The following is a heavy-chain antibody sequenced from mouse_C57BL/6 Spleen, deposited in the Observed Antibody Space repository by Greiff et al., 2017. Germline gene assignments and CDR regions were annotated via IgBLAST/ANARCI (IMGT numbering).Heavy chain of an antibody. D-gene: IGHD2-4*01. CDR2: ISGGGGNT. CDR1: GFTFSSYT. CDR3: ARPYDYDRNWYFDV. V-gene: IGHV5-9*01. J-gene: IGHJ1*03. Sequence: EVKLMESGGGLVKPGGSLKLSCAASGFTFSSYTMSWVRQTPEKRLEWVATISGGGGNTYYPDSVKGRFTISRDNAKNTLYLQMSSLRSEDTALYYCARPYDYDRNWYFDVWGTGTTVTVSS.